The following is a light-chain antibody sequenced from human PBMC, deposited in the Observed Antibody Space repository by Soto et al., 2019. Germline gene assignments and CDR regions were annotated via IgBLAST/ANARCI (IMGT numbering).Light chain of an antibody. J-gene: IGKJ1*01. V-gene: IGKV4-1*01. CDR1: QSVLYSSNNKNY. Sequence: DIVMTQSPDSLAVSLGERATINCKSSQSVLYSSNNKNYLAWYQQKPGQPPRLLIYWASTRESGVPDRFSGSESGTDFTLTISGLQAEDVAVYYCQQYYRAPRTFGQGTKVDIK. CDR3: QQYYRAPRT. CDR2: WAS.